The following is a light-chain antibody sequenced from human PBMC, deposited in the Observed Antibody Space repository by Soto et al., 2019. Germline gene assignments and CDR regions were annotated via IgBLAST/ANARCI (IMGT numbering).Light chain of an antibody. CDR2: GAS. V-gene: IGKV3-20*01. Sequence: ETVLTQSPVTLSLSPWERATLSCRASQSVDNNYLAWYQQQPGQAPRLLIFGASSRAIGMPDRFSGSGSGTDFTLTISRLEPEDFAVYYCQQYGRSPWTFGQGTKVDIK. J-gene: IGKJ1*01. CDR1: QSVDNNY. CDR3: QQYGRSPWT.